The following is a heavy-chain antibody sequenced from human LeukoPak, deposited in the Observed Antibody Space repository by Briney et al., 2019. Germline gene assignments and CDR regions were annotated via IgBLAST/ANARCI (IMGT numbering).Heavy chain of an antibody. V-gene: IGHV1-2*02. CDR2: INPNSGGT. D-gene: IGHD1-26*01. J-gene: IGHJ4*02. CDR1: GYTFTGYY. CDR3: ARAPRWELLDGFDY. Sequence: ASVKVCCKASGYTFTGYYMHWVRQAPGQGLEWMGWINPNSGGTNYAQKFQGRVTMTRDTSISTAYMELSRLRSDDTAVYYCARAPRWELLDGFDYWGQGTLVTVSS.